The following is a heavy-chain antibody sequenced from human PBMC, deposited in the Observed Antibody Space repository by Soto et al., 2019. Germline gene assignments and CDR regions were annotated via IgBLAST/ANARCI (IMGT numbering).Heavy chain of an antibody. CDR1: GYTFTSYG. CDR3: ARTANSNVVVPAAIPSGEADP. D-gene: IGHD2-2*02. V-gene: IGHV1-18*01. CDR2: ISAYNGNT. Sequence: ASVKVSCKASGYTFTSYGIIWVRQAPGQGLEWMGWISAYNGNTNYAQKLQGRVTMTTDTSTSTAYMELRSLRSDDTAVYYCARTANSNVVVPAAIPSGEADPWGQGTLVTVSS. J-gene: IGHJ5*02.